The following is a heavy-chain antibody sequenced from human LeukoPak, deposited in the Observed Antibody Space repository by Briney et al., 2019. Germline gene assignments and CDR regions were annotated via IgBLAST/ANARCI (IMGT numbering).Heavy chain of an antibody. CDR3: ARDLRGEYNDYLSCFDW. Sequence: AGGSLSLSCAAAGFSYGDHAMHWVRQAPGRGLEWVSGIGWSGESTGYADSVKGRFTISRDNAKNSLYLQMSSLRVEDAAVCFCARDLRGEYNDYLSCFDWWGQGTLVTVSS. CDR2: IGWSGEST. J-gene: IGHJ4*02. V-gene: IGHV3-9*01. D-gene: IGHD2/OR15-2a*01. CDR1: GFSYGDHA.